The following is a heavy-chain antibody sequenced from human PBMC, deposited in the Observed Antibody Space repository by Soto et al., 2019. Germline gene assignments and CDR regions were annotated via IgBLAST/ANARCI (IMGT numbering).Heavy chain of an antibody. CDR2: IRSKANSYAT. CDR1: GFTFSGSA. Sequence: GGSLRLSCAASGFTFSGSAMHCVRQASGKGLEWVGRIRSKANSYATAYAASVKGRFTISRDDSKNTAYLQMNSLKTEDTAVYYCTTTYYYDSSGYYGTDYWGQGTLVTVSS. V-gene: IGHV3-73*01. J-gene: IGHJ4*02. CDR3: TTTYYYDSSGYYGTDY. D-gene: IGHD3-22*01.